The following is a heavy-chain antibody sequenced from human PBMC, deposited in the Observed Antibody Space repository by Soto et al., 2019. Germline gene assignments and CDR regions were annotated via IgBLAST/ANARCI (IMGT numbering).Heavy chain of an antibody. CDR3: AGGDYDFWSGYSAY. D-gene: IGHD3-3*01. Sequence: PSETLSLTCTVSGGSISSSSYYWGWIRQPPGKGLEWIGSIYYSGSTHYNPSLKSRVTISVDTSKNQFSLKLSSVTAADTAVYYCAGGDYDFWSGYSAYWGQGTLVTVSS. J-gene: IGHJ4*02. V-gene: IGHV4-39*01. CDR2: IYYSGST. CDR1: GGSISSSSYY.